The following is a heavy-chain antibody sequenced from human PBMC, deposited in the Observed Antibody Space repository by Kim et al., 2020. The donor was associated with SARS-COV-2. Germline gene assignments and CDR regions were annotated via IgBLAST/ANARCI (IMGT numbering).Heavy chain of an antibody. CDR2: INGDGGST. Sequence: GGSLRLSCAASGFTFNTYWMHWVRQAPGKGLVWVTRINGDGGSTGYADSVKGRFTISRDNARNTLYLRMSSLRVDDTAVYYCVRLRDGFDYWGRGTLVTVSS. V-gene: IGHV3-74*01. J-gene: IGHJ4*02. D-gene: IGHD5-12*01. CDR1: GFTFNTYW. CDR3: VRLRDGFDY.